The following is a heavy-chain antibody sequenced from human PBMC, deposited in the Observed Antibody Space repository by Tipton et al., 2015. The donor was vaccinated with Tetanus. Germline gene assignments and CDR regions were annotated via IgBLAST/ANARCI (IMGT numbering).Heavy chain of an antibody. CDR3: AKDHFRDAFDI. Sequence: QSGAEVKKPGSSVKVSCKAPGGTFSNYALSWVRQAPGQGLEWVGGITPIFGTTNSAPKFQGRVTITADESTNTAYMELSSLRAEDTAVYYCAKDHFRDAFDIWGQGTMVTVSS. J-gene: IGHJ3*02. CDR1: GGTFSNYA. D-gene: IGHD3-3*02. CDR2: ITPIFGTT. V-gene: IGHV1-69*01.